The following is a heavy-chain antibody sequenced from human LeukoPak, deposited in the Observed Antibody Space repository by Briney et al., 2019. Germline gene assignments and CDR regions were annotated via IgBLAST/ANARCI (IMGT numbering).Heavy chain of an antibody. D-gene: IGHD5-12*01. CDR3: ARAARYSGYEYPSDY. CDR1: GFTFSSYS. V-gene: IGHV3-21*01. CDR2: ISSSSSYI. Sequence: GGSLRLSCAASGFTFSSYSMNWVRQAPGKGLEWVSFISSSSSYIYYADSVKGRFTISRDNAKNSLYLQMNSLRAEDTAVYYCARAARYSGYEYPSDYWGQGTLVTVSS. J-gene: IGHJ4*02.